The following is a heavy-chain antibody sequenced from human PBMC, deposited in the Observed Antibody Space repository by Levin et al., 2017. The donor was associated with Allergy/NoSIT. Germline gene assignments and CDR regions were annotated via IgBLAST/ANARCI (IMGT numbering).Heavy chain of an antibody. J-gene: IGHJ4*02. V-gene: IGHV3-7*01. D-gene: IGHD2-2*01. CDR3: ARDGVAPGVYFDS. CDR1: GFTFSDYW. Sequence: ETLSLTCAASGFTFSDYWMNWVRQAPGKGLEWVANINQRGNEKYYVDSVKGRFTISRDNPTNSLDLQMNSLRAEDTAVYYCARDGVAPGVYFDSWGQGVLVIVSS. CDR2: INQRGNEK.